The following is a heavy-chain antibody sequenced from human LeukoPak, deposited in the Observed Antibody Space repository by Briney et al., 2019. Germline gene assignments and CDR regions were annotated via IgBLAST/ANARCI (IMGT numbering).Heavy chain of an antibody. V-gene: IGHV3-48*03. CDR1: GFTFSSYE. CDR2: ISSSGSTI. CDR3: ASGGGSYWYFDL. J-gene: IGHJ2*01. D-gene: IGHD2-15*01. Sequence: PGGSLRLSCAASGFTFSSYEMNWVRQAPGKGLEWVSYISSSGSTIYYADSVKGRFTISRDNAKNSLYLQMNSLRAEDTAVYYCASGGGSYWYFDLWGRGTLVTVSS.